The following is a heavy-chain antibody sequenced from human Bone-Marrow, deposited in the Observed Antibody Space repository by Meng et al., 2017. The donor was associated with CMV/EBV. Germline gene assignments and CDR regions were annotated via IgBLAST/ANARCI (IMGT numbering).Heavy chain of an antibody. CDR2: INPNSGGT. CDR3: ARGGGYSYGYSSGFDP. V-gene: IGHV1-2*02. J-gene: IGHJ5*02. D-gene: IGHD5-18*01. Sequence: ASVKVSCKASAYTFTGYYMHWVRQAPGQGLEWMGWINPNSGGTNYAQKFQGRVTMTRDTSISTAYMELSRLRSDDTAVYYCARGGGYSYGYSSGFDPWGQGTLVTVSS. CDR1: AYTFTGYY.